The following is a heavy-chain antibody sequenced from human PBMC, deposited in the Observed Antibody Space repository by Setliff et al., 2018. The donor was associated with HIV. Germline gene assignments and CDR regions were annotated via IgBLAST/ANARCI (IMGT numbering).Heavy chain of an antibody. D-gene: IGHD6-19*01. J-gene: IGHJ5*02. CDR3: AREPSGWYSKDNWFDP. CDR2: ISTYNGNT. V-gene: IGHV1-18*01. CDR1: GDTFTFYA. Sequence: ASVKVSCKASGDTFTFYALSWVRQAPGQGLEWMGWISTYNGNTNYAQKLQGRVTMTTDTSTTTAYMELRSLKSDDTAVYYCAREPSGWYSKDNWFDPWGQGTLVTVSS.